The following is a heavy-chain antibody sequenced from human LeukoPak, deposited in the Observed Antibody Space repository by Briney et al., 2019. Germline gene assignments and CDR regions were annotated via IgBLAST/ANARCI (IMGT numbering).Heavy chain of an antibody. CDR1: GFTFSSYW. J-gene: IGHJ4*02. D-gene: IGHD4-23*01. Sequence: GGSLRLSCVASGFTFSSYWMHWVRQDPRKGLVWVSRINGDGRNINYADSVRGRSTISRDNAKNTLYLQMNTLRVEDTAVYYCAKIDYGGDDWGQGTLVTVSS. CDR2: INGDGRNI. V-gene: IGHV3-74*01. CDR3: AKIDYGGDD.